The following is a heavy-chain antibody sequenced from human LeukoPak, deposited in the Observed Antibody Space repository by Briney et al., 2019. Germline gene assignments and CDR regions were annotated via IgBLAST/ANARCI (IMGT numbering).Heavy chain of an antibody. CDR3: ARTKDYFDY. CDR1: GGSFSGYY. V-gene: IGHV4-30-4*08. CDR2: IYYSGST. D-gene: IGHD2-8*01. Sequence: SETLSLTCAVYGGSFSGYYWSWIRQPPGKGLEWIGYIYYSGSTYYNPSLKSRVTISVDTSKNQFSLKLSSVTAADTAVYYCARTKDYFDYWGQGTLVTVSS. J-gene: IGHJ4*02.